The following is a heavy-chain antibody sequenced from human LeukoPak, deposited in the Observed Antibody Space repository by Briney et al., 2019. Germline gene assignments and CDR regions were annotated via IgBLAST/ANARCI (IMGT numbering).Heavy chain of an antibody. CDR1: GASISGYY. Sequence: SETLSLTCSVSGASISGYYWSWIRQPPGKGPEWFGHIYYSGSTTYNPSLKSRVTISVDSSKNQFSLRLSSVTAADTAVYYCARCLSRCNNGFDIWGQGTMVTVSS. CDR2: IYYSGST. CDR3: ARCLSRCNNGFDI. V-gene: IGHV4-59*01. D-gene: IGHD2/OR15-2a*01. J-gene: IGHJ3*02.